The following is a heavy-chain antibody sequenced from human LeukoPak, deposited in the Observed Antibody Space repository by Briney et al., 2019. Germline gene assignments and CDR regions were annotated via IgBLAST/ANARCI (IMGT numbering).Heavy chain of an antibody. CDR3: ARHCSGGSCYSDFDC. CDR1: GYSFTGYW. J-gene: IGHJ4*02. V-gene: IGHV5-51*01. D-gene: IGHD2-15*01. CDR2: IYPGDSDT. Sequence: GESLKISCKGSGYSFTGYWIGWVRQVPGKGLEWMGIIYPGDSDTRYSPSFQGQVTISADKSISTAYLQWSSLKASDTAMYYCARHCSGGSCYSDFDCWGQGTLVTVTS.